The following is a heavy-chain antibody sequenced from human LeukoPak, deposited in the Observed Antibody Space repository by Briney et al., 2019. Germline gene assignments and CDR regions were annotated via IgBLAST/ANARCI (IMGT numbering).Heavy chain of an antibody. Sequence: GGSLRLSCAASGFTFSSYSINWVRQAPGKGLEWVSSISSTSSYIYYADSLKGRFTISRDNAKNSLYLRMNSLRAEDTAVYYCARDLGYSSGWYFRYGMDVWGKGTTVTVSS. V-gene: IGHV3-21*01. D-gene: IGHD6-19*01. CDR1: GFTFSSYS. J-gene: IGHJ6*04. CDR3: ARDLGYSSGWYFRYGMDV. CDR2: ISSTSSYI.